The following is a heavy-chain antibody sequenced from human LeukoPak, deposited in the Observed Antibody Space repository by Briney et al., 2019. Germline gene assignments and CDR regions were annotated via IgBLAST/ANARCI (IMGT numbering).Heavy chain of an antibody. J-gene: IGHJ4*02. CDR2: ISAYNGHT. V-gene: IGHV1-18*01. CDR3: ATRLGYYDSSGYDFGY. D-gene: IGHD3-22*01. Sequence: GASVKVSCKASGYTFTNYGITWVRQAPGQGLEWMGWISAYNGHTNYAQKFQGRVTMTTDTSTSTAYMELRSLISDDTAVYYCATRLGYYDSSGYDFGYWGQGTLVTVSS. CDR1: GYTFTNYG.